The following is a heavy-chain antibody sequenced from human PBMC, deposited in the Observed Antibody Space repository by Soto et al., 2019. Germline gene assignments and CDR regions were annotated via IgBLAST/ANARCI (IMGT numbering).Heavy chain of an antibody. D-gene: IGHD2-15*01. CDR2: IYSGGST. J-gene: IGHJ6*02. Sequence: HPGGSLRLSCAASGFTVSSNYMSWVRQAPGKGLEWVSVIYSGGSTYYADSVKGRFTISRDNSKNTLYLQMNSLRAEDTAVYYCARDLIGYCSGGSCYSSEYYGMDVWGQGTTVTVSS. V-gene: IGHV3-66*01. CDR3: ARDLIGYCSGGSCYSSEYYGMDV. CDR1: GFTVSSNY.